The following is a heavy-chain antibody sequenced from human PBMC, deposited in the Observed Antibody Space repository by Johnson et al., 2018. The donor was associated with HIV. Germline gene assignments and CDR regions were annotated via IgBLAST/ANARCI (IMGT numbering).Heavy chain of an antibody. CDR3: AKDHIVVVTAKDAFDI. CDR2: IRYDGSNK. D-gene: IGHD2-21*02. Sequence: QVQVVESGGGVVQPGGSLRLSCAASGFTFSSYGMHWVRQAPGKGLEWVAFIRYDGSNKYYADSVKCRFTISRDNSKNTLYLQMNSLRAEDTAVYYCAKDHIVVVTAKDAFDIWGQGTMVTVSS. V-gene: IGHV3-30*02. J-gene: IGHJ3*02. CDR1: GFTFSSYG.